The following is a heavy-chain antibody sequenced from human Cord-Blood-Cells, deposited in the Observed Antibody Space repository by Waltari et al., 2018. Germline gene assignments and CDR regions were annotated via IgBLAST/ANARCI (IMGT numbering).Heavy chain of an antibody. D-gene: IGHD6-13*01. CDR2: IYYSGGT. CDR3: ARLKGQYWAAAGYYFDY. Sequence: QLQLQESGPGLVKPSETLSLTCTVSGGSISSSSYYWGWIRQPPGKGLEWIGSIYYSGGTYYNPSLKRRVTISVDTSKNQFSLKLSSVTAADTAVYYCARLKGQYWAAAGYYFDYWGQGTLVTVSS. J-gene: IGHJ4*02. CDR1: GGSISSSSYY. V-gene: IGHV4-39*01.